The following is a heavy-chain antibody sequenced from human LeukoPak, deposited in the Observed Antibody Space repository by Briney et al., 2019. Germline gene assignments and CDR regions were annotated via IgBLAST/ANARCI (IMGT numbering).Heavy chain of an antibody. CDR1: GFTFSNAW. V-gene: IGHV3-15*07. CDR3: TSYGDYRNDAFDI. J-gene: IGHJ3*02. D-gene: IGHD4-17*01. Sequence: PGGSLRLSCAGPGFTFSNAWMNWVRQAPGKGLEWVGRIKSKTDGGTTDYAAPVKGRFTISRDDSKNTLYLQMNSLKTEDTAVYYCTSYGDYRNDAFDIWGQGTMVTVSS. CDR2: IKSKTDGGTT.